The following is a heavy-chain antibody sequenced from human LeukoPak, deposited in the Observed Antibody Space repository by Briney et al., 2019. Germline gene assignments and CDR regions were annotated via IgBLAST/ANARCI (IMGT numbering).Heavy chain of an antibody. CDR1: GGSISSYY. V-gene: IGHV4-4*07. CDR3: ARDQTYYDSSGYSLYAFDI. CDR2: IYTSGST. Sequence: PSETLSLTCTVSGGSISSYYWSWIRQPAGKGLEWIGGIYTSGSTNYNPSLKSRVTMSVDTSKNQFSLKLSSVTAADTAVYYCARDQTYYDSSGYSLYAFDIWGQGTMVTVSS. J-gene: IGHJ3*02. D-gene: IGHD3-22*01.